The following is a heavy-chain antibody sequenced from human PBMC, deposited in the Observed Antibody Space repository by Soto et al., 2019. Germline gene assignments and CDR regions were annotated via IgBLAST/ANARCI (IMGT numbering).Heavy chain of an antibody. V-gene: IGHV4-34*01. CDR2: INHSGST. CDR1: GGSFSGYY. CDR3: ARGQRKISRRLSQYCYYGRDV. Sequence: PETLSLTRAVYGGSFSGYYWSWIRQPPGKGLEWIGEINHSGSTHYNASVKSRVTISIDTSKNQFSLKLNSVTAADTAVYYCARGQRKISRRLSQYCYYGRDVWGNGTTVTVS. J-gene: IGHJ6*04. D-gene: IGHD3-16*01.